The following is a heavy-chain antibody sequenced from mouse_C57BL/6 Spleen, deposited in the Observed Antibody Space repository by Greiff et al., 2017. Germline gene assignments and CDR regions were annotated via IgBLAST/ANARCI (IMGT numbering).Heavy chain of an antibody. CDR2: IWRGGST. J-gene: IGHJ4*01. V-gene: IGHV2-5*01. CDR3: AKSITTVVAHYAMDY. CDR1: GFSLTSYG. Sequence: QVQLKQSGPGLVQPSQSLSITCTVSGFSLTSYGVHWVRQSPGKGLEWLGVIWRGGSTDYNAAFMSRLSITKDNSKGQVFFKMNSLQADDTAIYYCAKSITTVVAHYAMDYWGQGTSVTVSS. D-gene: IGHD1-1*01.